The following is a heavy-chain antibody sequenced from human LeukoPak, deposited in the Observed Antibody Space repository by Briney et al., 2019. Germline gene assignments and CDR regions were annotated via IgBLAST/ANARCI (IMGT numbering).Heavy chain of an antibody. CDR3: ARGQARITIFGVVMELRYNWFDP. J-gene: IGHJ5*02. CDR2: INHSGST. Sequence: PSETLSLTCAVYGESFSGYYWSWIRQPPGKGLEWIGEINHSGSTNYNPSLKSRVTISVDTSKNQFSLKLSSVTVADTAVYYCARGQARITIFGVVMELRYNWFDPWGQGTLVTVSS. V-gene: IGHV4-34*01. D-gene: IGHD3-3*01. CDR1: GESFSGYY.